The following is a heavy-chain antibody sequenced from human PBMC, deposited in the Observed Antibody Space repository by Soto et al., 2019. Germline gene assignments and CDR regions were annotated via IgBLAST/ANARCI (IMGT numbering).Heavy chain of an antibody. CDR3: ARGINYYGSGDDAFDI. D-gene: IGHD3-10*01. Sequence: QVQLVQSGAEVKKPGASVKVSCKASGYTFTSYDINWVRQATGQGLEWMGWMNPNSGNTGYAQKFQGRVTMXXNTSISTAYVELSSLRSEDTAMYYCARGINYYGSGDDAFDIWGQGTMVTVSS. J-gene: IGHJ3*02. CDR1: GYTFTSYD. V-gene: IGHV1-8*01. CDR2: MNPNSGNT.